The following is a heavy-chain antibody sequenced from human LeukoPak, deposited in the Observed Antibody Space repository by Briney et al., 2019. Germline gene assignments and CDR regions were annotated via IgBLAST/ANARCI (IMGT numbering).Heavy chain of an antibody. CDR2: IYTSGIT. V-gene: IGHV4-4*07. D-gene: IGHD6-19*01. J-gene: IGHJ4*02. Sequence: SETLSLTCTVSGGSISSYFWSWIRQPAGKGLEWIGRIYTSGITNYNPSLKSRVTMSVNTSKNQFSLRLTSVTAADTAVNSCSRAVEPNGRSLDSWGQGTLVTVSS. CDR1: GGSISSYF. CDR3: SRAVEPNGRSLDS.